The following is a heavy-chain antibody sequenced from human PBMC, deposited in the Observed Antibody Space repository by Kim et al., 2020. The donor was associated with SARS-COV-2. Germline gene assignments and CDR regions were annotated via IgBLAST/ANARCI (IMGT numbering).Heavy chain of an antibody. CDR2: SRSKANSYST. Sequence: GGSLRLSCAASGFTLSDYYMDWVRQAPGKGLEWVGRSRSKANSYSTDYAASVKGRFTISRDDSNNSLYLQMNSLKTEDTAVYYCARREVSSGSYGLWGQGTLVTVSS. D-gene: IGHD6-19*01. V-gene: IGHV3-72*01. J-gene: IGHJ4*02. CDR3: ARREVSSGSYGL. CDR1: GFTLSDYY.